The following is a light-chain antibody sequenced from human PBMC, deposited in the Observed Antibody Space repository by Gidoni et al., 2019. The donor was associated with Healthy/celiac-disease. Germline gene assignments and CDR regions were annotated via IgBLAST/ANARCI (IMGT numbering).Light chain of an antibody. Sequence: IQMTQYPSSLSASVGDRVTITCRASQSIISYLNWYQQKPGKAPKLLIYAASSLQRGVPSRFSGSGAATDFTLTISSLQPEDFATYYCQQRYSTPWTFGQGTKVEIK. V-gene: IGKV1-39*01. CDR1: QSIISY. J-gene: IGKJ1*01. CDR3: QQRYSTPWT. CDR2: AAS.